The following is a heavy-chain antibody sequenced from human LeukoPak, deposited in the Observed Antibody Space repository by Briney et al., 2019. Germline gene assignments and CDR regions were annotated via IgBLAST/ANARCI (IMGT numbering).Heavy chain of an antibody. Sequence: ASVKVSCKASGYTFNSYDISWVRQAPGQGLEWMGRINTYNGNTDYAQKLQGRVTMTTDTSTTTAYMELSELTPGDTAVYYCAGQKDPRPMDYWGQGTLVTVSS. CDR2: INTYNGNT. CDR3: AGQKDPRPMDY. J-gene: IGHJ4*02. CDR1: GYTFNSYD. V-gene: IGHV1-18*01.